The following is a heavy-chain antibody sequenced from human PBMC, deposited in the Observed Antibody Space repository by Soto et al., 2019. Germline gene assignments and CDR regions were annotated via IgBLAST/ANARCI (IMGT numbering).Heavy chain of an antibody. D-gene: IGHD3-22*01. V-gene: IGHV3-48*02. CDR2: ISSSSSTI. Sequence: PGGSLRLSCAASGFTFSSYSMNWVRQAPGKXLEWVSYISSSSSTIYYADSVKGRFTISRDNAKNSLYLQMNSLRDEDTAVYYCARDPYYYDSSGQSYGMDVWGQGTTVTVSS. CDR1: GFTFSSYS. CDR3: ARDPYYYDSSGQSYGMDV. J-gene: IGHJ6*02.